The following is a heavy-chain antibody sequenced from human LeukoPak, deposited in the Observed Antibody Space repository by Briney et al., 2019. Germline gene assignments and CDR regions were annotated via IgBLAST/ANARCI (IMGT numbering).Heavy chain of an antibody. CDR1: GFTLSGHM. V-gene: IGHV3-21*06. CDR2: ISGSQTYI. Sequence: GGSLRPSCVGSGFTLSGHMMNWVRQAPGKGLEWVASISGSQTYIYYADSVKGRFIISRDNAKSSVFLQMNSPRADDTAVYYCARGAEATFSFFDYWGQGIPVIVSS. CDR3: ARGAEATFSFFDY. J-gene: IGHJ4*02. D-gene: IGHD1-26*01.